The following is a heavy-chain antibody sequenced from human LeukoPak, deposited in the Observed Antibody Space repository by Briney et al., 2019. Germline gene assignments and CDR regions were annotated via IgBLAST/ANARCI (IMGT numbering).Heavy chain of an antibody. CDR2: QKQEGSEK. D-gene: IGHD6-19*01. J-gene: IGHJ4*02. V-gene: IGHV3-7*01. Sequence: VGSLRLSCAASGFTFSSYWMSWVRRAWGKGREGVADQKQEGSEKHSVDSVKSPFTLSRDKAKNSLYLPMNTLRAEDTAVYYCARDLWHSSGWYVGGVDYSGQGTLVTVSS. CDR3: ARDLWHSSGWYVGGVDY. CDR1: GFTFSSYW.